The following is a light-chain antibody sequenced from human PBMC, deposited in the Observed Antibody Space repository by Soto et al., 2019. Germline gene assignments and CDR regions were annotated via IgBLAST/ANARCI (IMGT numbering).Light chain of an antibody. Sequence: DIQMNQSPSTLSASVGDRVTITCRATQSLNIWLAWYQQKPGKAPKLLISKASSLESGVPSRCSGSGSGTEFSLTISSLQPDDFATYYCQQYKAYSYTFGQGTKLEMK. J-gene: IGKJ2*01. CDR3: QQYKAYSYT. V-gene: IGKV1-5*03. CDR2: KAS. CDR1: QSLNIW.